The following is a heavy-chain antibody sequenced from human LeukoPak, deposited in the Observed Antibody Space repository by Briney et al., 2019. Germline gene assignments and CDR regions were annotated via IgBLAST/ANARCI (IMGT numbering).Heavy chain of an antibody. CDR1: GGTFSSYA. V-gene: IGHV1-69*05. J-gene: IGHJ4*02. Sequence: ASVKVSCKASGGTFSSYAISWVRQAPGQGLEWMGRIIPIFGTANYAQKFQGRVTITTDESTSTAYMELSSLRSEDTAVYYCAGMSEYYDSSGYNYWGQGTLVTVSS. CDR3: AGMSEYYDSSGYNY. D-gene: IGHD3-22*01. CDR2: IIPIFGTA.